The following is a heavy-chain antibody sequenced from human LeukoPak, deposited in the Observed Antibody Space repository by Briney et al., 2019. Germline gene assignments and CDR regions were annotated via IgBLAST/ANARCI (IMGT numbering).Heavy chain of an antibody. J-gene: IGHJ4*02. CDR3: ARGIAAAGTGY. Sequence: SETLSLTCAVSGYSISSGYYWGWIRQPPGKGVEWIWSLYHSGSTYYNPSLKSRVPISVDTSKNQFSLKLSSVTAADTAVYYCARGIAAAGTGYWGQGTLVTVSS. CDR1: GYSISSGYY. V-gene: IGHV4-38-2*01. D-gene: IGHD6-13*01. CDR2: LYHSGST.